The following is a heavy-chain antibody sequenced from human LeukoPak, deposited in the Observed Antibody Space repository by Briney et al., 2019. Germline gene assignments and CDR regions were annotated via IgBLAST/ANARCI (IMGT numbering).Heavy chain of an antibody. CDR2: ISSSSRDI. V-gene: IGHV3-21*01. CDR1: GFTFDNYG. Sequence: GGSLRLSCAASGFTFDNYGMSWVRQAPGKGLEWVAAISSSSRDIFYADSVKGRFSISRDNTHNSLSLRMNSLGAEDTAVYYCVREAAATLFDYWGQGTLVTVSS. CDR3: VREAAATLFDY. D-gene: IGHD1-26*01. J-gene: IGHJ4*02.